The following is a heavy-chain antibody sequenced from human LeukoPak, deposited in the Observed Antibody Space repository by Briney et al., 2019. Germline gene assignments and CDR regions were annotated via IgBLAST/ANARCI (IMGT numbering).Heavy chain of an antibody. Sequence: SETLSLTCTVSGGSISSSSYYWGWIRQPPGKGLEWIGSIYYSGSTYYNPSLKSRVTISVDTSKNQFSLKLSSVTAADTAVYYCARVGRVDDYDSSGYYNGDAFDIWGQGTMVTVSS. CDR3: ARVGRVDDYDSSGYYNGDAFDI. CDR2: IYYSGST. D-gene: IGHD3-22*01. J-gene: IGHJ3*02. V-gene: IGHV4-39*07. CDR1: GGSISSSSYY.